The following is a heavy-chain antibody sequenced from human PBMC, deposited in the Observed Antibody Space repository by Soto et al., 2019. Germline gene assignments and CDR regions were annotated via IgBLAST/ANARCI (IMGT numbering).Heavy chain of an antibody. CDR2: IANNGDYK. J-gene: IGHJ4*02. V-gene: IGHV3-30*18. D-gene: IGHD5-12*01. CDR1: EFTFSSYG. Sequence: QVQLMESGGGVVQPGRSLRLSCVASEFTFSSYGMLWVRQAPGKGLECVAVIANNGDYKYYADSVKGRFSISREKSKNTLYLEMNRLSAEDTAVYYCANGGDRWLRIDYWGQGTPVTVSS. CDR3: ANGGDRWLRIDY.